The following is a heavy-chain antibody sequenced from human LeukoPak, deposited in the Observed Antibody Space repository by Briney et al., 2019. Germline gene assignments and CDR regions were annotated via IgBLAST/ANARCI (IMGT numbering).Heavy chain of an antibody. CDR1: GFTFSSYG. CDR3: ARVGRGIDY. CDR2: ISYDGSNK. J-gene: IGHJ4*02. D-gene: IGHD3-10*01. Sequence: GGSLRLSCAASGFTFSSYGMHWVRQAPGKGLEWVAVISYDGSNKYYADSVKGRFTISRDNAKNSLYLQMNSLRAEDTAVYYCARVGRGIDYWGQGTLVTVSS. V-gene: IGHV3-30*03.